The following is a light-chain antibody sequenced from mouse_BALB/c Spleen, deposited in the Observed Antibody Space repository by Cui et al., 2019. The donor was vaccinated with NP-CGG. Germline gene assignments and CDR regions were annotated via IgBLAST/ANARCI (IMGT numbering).Light chain of an antibody. CDR3: ALWYSNHWV. J-gene: IGLJ1*01. V-gene: IGLV1*01. CDR2: GTN. Sequence: QAVVPQESALTTSPGETVTLTCRSSTGAVTTSNYANWVQEKPDHLFTGLIGGTNNRVPGVPARFSGSLIGDKAARTITGTQTEDEAIYFCALWYSNHWVFGGGTKLTVL. CDR1: TGAVTTSNY.